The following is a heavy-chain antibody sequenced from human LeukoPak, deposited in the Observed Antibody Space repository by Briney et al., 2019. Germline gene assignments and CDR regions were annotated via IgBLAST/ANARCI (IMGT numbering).Heavy chain of an antibody. V-gene: IGHV3-64*01. CDR2: ISSNGGST. D-gene: IGHD4-17*01. J-gene: IGHJ3*02. CDR3: ARVRAVDYGGYEHVFDI. Sequence: PGGSLRLSCAASGFTFSSYAMHWVRQAPGKGLEYVSAISSNGGSTYYANSVKGRFTISRDNSKNTLYLQMGSLRAEDMAVYYCARVRAVDYGGYEHVFDIWGQGTMVTVSS. CDR1: GFTFSSYA.